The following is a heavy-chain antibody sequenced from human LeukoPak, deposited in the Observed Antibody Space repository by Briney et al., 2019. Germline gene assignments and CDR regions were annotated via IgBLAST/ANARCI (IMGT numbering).Heavy chain of an antibody. CDR3: ARVRLEWLEDDAFDI. Sequence: PEGSLRLSCAASGFTFSSYSMNWVRQAPGKGLEWVSSISSSSSYIYYADSVKGRFTISRDNAKNSLYLQMNSLRAEDTAVYYCARVRLEWLEDDAFDIWGQGTMVTVSS. CDR1: GFTFSSYS. D-gene: IGHD6-19*01. J-gene: IGHJ3*02. CDR2: ISSSSSYI. V-gene: IGHV3-21*01.